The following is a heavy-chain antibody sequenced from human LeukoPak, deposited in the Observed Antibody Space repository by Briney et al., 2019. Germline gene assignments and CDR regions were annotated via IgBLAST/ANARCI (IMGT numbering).Heavy chain of an antibody. J-gene: IGHJ3*02. CDR2: ISSSGSTI. CDR1: GFTFSDYY. Sequence: GGSLRLFCAASGFTFSDYYMSWLRQAPGKGLEWVSYISSSGSTIYYADSVKGRFTISRDNAKNSLYLQMNSLRAEDTAVYYCARETSPDDAFDIWGQGTMVTVSS. CDR3: ARETSPDDAFDI. V-gene: IGHV3-11*01.